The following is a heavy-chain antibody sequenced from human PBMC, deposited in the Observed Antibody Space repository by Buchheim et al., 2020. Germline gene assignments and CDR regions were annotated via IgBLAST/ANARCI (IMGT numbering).Heavy chain of an antibody. D-gene: IGHD3-9*01. J-gene: IGHJ4*02. CDR3: ARGGLRYFDWLFTPRAFDY. CDR1: GGSFSGYY. V-gene: IGHV4-34*01. Sequence: QVQLQQWGAGLLKPSETLSLTCAVYGGSFSGYYWSWIRQPPGKGLEWIGEINHSGSTNYNPSLKSRVSISVDTSTNQFSMKVSTVTAADTAVYYCARGGLRYFDWLFTPRAFDYWGQGTL. CDR2: INHSGST.